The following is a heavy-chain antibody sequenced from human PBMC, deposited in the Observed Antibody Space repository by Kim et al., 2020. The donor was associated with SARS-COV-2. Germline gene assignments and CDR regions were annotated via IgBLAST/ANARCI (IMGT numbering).Heavy chain of an antibody. Sequence: GGSLRLSCAASGFTFSSYSMNWVRQAPGKGLEWVSSISSSSSYIYYADSVKGRFTISRDNAKNSLYLQMNSLRAEDTAVYYCARPLDMVRGVYDYWGQGTLVTVSS. CDR1: GFTFSSYS. D-gene: IGHD3-10*01. CDR2: ISSSSSYI. V-gene: IGHV3-21*01. J-gene: IGHJ4*02. CDR3: ARPLDMVRGVYDY.